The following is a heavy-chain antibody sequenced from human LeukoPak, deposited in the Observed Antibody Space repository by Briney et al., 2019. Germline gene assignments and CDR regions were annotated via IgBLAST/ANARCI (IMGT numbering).Heavy chain of an antibody. Sequence: GESLKISCKGSGYSFTSYWIGWVRQMPGKGLEWMGIIYPGDSDISYSPSFQGQVTISADKSINTAYLHWSRLKTSDTAIYYCARRGLELRGDYDYYTDVWGKGTTVTVSS. J-gene: IGHJ6*03. D-gene: IGHD1-7*01. CDR2: IYPGDSDI. CDR3: ARRGLELRGDYDYYTDV. CDR1: GYSFTSYW. V-gene: IGHV5-51*01.